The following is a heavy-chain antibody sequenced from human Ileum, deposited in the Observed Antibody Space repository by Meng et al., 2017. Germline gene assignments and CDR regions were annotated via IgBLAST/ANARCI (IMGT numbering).Heavy chain of an antibody. CDR1: GFTFGDYV. D-gene: IGHD3-10*01. V-gene: IGHV3-49*04. Sequence: GESLKISCTASGFTFGDYVMSWVRQAPGKGLEWIGFIRTKALGGTTEYAASVKGRFTISRDDSKSIAYLQVNSLKTEDTAIYYCTRLVIDPHYYDYWGQGTLVTVSS. CDR2: IRTKALGGTT. CDR3: TRLVIDPHYYDY. J-gene: IGHJ4*02.